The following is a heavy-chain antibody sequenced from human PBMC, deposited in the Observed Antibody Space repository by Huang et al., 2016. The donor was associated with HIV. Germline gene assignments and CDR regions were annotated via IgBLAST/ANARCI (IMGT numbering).Heavy chain of an antibody. V-gene: IGHV3-7*01. CDR1: TFTFGAYW. Sequence: VESGGRSVQPGGSISLSCVGSTFTFGAYWMSWVREPPGKGLEWVANIKQDETEKYYVDSVKGRFNISRDNAKKVLFLEMDALRVEDTAIYFCATKTAGMDIWGQGTTVIVSS. CDR3: ATKTAGMDI. CDR2: IKQDETEK. J-gene: IGHJ6*02.